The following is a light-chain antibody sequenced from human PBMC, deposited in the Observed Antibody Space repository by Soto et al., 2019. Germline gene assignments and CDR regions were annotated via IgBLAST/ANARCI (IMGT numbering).Light chain of an antibody. V-gene: IGLV1-40*01. CDR3: QSCDSSLSVPGV. J-gene: IGLJ1*01. Sequence: QSVLTQPPSVSGAPGQRVSISCTGSSSNIGAGYDVHWYQQLPGTAPKLLIYGNITRPSGVPDRFPESRSVTSASLAITGLQAEDEAYYYCQSCDSSLSVPGVFRTGNKVTVL. CDR2: GNI. CDR1: SSNIGAGYD.